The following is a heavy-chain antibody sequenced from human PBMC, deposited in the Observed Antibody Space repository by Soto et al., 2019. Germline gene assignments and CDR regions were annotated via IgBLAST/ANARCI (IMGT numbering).Heavy chain of an antibody. CDR3: AKDVGWLQFLGYFDY. D-gene: IGHD5-12*01. V-gene: IGHV3-23*01. CDR2: ISGSGGST. J-gene: IGHJ4*02. Sequence: GGSLRLSCAASGFTFSSYAMSWVRQAPGKGLEWVSAISGSGGSTYYADSVKGRFTISRDNSKNTLYLQMNSLRAEDTAVYYCAKDVGWLQFLGYFDYWGQGTLVTVSS. CDR1: GFTFSSYA.